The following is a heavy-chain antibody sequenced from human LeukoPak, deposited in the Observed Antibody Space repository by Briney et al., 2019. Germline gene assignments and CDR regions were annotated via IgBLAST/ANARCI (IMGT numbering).Heavy chain of an antibody. CDR1: GFTFRSYA. V-gene: IGHV3-64*01. CDR3: ARGGVYRGYGQHY. D-gene: IGHD5-12*01. J-gene: IGHJ4*02. CDR2: ITGNGDST. Sequence: PGGSLRLSCAASGFTFRSYAMHWVRQAPGKGLEYVSAITGNGDSTYYANSVKGRFTISRDNSKNTLYLQMGSLRVEDMAVYYCARGGVYRGYGQHYWGQGTLVTVSS.